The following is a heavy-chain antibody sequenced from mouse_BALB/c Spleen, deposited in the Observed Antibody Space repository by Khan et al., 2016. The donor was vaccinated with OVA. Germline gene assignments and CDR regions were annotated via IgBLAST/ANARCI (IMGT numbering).Heavy chain of an antibody. Sequence: EVQLKQSGPELVKPGASVKISCKASGYSFTGYFMNWVMQSHGKSLEWIGRINPHIGETLYNQKFKDKATLTVDESSSTAHMELRSLASEDSAVYYFTRIYRSDFDYWGQGTTLTVSS. CDR3: TRIYRSDFDY. D-gene: IGHD1-1*01. CDR2: INPHIGET. CDR1: GYSFTGYF. J-gene: IGHJ2*01. V-gene: IGHV1-20*02.